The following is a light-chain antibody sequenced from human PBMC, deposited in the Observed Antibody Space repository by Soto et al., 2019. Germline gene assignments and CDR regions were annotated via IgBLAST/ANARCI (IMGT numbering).Light chain of an antibody. Sequence: EIVITQSPATLSVSPGERATLSCRASQSVSSNLAWYQQKPGQAHRILVYGASSRATGIPDRFSGSGSGTDFTLTISRLEPEDFAVYYCQQYGSSRWTFGQGTKVDIK. CDR2: GAS. CDR1: QSVSSN. V-gene: IGKV3-20*01. CDR3: QQYGSSRWT. J-gene: IGKJ1*01.